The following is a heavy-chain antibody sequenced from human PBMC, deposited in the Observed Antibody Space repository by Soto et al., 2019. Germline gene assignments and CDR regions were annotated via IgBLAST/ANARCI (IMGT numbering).Heavy chain of an antibody. D-gene: IGHD2-2*02. J-gene: IGHJ4*02. CDR1: GYTFTNYW. Sequence: GESLKISFKGSGYTFTNYWIFWVRQIPVKGLEWMGIIYPGDSDTRYSPSFQGQVTIPADRSISTAYLQWSSLKASDTAMYYCARLLCLSTSCYTGSRHFFDYWGQGALVTVSS. CDR3: ARLLCLSTSCYTGSRHFFDY. CDR2: IYPGDSDT. V-gene: IGHV5-51*01.